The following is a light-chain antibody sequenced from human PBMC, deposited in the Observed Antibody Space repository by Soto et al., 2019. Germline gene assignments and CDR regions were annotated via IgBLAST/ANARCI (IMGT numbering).Light chain of an antibody. V-gene: IGKV1-5*03. CDR2: KAS. CDR3: QQYDKYAWT. CDR1: QSISSW. J-gene: IGKJ1*01. Sequence: DIRVTQSPATLSVSVGDRVTITCWASQSISSWLAWYQQKQGKAPKLLIYKASTLESGVPSRFSGSGYGTEFNLTISSLQPDDFATYYCQQYDKYAWTFGQGTKVDIK.